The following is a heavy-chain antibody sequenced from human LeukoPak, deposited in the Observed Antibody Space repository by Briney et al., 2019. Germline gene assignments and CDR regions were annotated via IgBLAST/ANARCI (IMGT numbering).Heavy chain of an antibody. Sequence: GGSLRLSCAASGFTFSSYWMHWVRQAPGKGLVWVSCINSDGCSTSYADSVKARFTISRDNAKNPLYLQMNSLRAEHTAVYVCERRVYLDVWGQGTTVTVSS. CDR1: GFTFSSYW. D-gene: IGHD2-21*01. J-gene: IGHJ6*02. V-gene: IGHV3-74*01. CDR2: INSDGCST. CDR3: ERRVYLDV.